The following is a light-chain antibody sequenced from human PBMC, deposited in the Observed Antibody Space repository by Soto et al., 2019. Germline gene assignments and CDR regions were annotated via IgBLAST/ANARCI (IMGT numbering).Light chain of an antibody. J-gene: IGLJ2*01. CDR3: SSYAGSNAV. V-gene: IGLV2-8*01. CDR2: EVS. CDR1: SSDVGGYNS. Sequence: QSVLTQPPSASGSPGQSVTISCTGTSSDVGGYNSVSWYQQHPGKVPKLMIYEVSKRPSGVPDRFSGSKSGNTASLIVSGLQAEDEADYYCSSYAGSNAVFGGGTKVTVL.